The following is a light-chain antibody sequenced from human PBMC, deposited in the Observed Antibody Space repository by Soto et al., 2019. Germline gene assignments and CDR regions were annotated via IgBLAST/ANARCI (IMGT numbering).Light chain of an antibody. CDR1: SSDVGGYNY. CDR2: EVS. CDR3: SSYTRSSTPYV. J-gene: IGLJ1*01. V-gene: IGLV2-14*01. Sequence: QSALTQPASVSGSPGQSITIYCTGTSSDVGGYNYVSWYQQHPGKAPKLMIYEVSNRPSRVSNRFSGSKSGNTASLTISGLQAEDEADYYCSSYTRSSTPYVYGTGTKVTVL.